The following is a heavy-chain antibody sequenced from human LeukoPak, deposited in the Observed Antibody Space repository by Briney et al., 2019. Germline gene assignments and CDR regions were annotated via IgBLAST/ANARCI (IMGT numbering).Heavy chain of an antibody. J-gene: IGHJ5*02. CDR2: ISAYNGNT. CDR1: GYTFTSYG. V-gene: IGHV1-18*01. Sequence: GASVKVSCKASGYTFTSYGISWVRQAPGQGLEWMGWISAYNGNTNYAQKLQGRVTMTTGTSTSTAYMELRSLRSDDTAVYYCARVASSGSYYGSWFDPWGQGTLVTVSS. D-gene: IGHD1-26*01. CDR3: ARVASSGSYYGSWFDP.